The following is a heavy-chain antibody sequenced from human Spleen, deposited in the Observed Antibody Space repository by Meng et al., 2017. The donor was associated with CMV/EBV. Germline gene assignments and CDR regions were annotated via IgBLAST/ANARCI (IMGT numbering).Heavy chain of an antibody. CDR1: GGSISSYY. Sequence: GSLRLSCTVSGGSISSYYWSWIRQPPGKGLEWIGYIYYSGSTNYNPSLKSRVTISVDTSKNQFSLKLSSVTAADTAVYYCARIRRYCSSTSCQSYYYYGMDVWGQGTTVTVSS. V-gene: IGHV4-59*01. CDR2: IYYSGST. CDR3: ARIRRYCSSTSCQSYYYYGMDV. J-gene: IGHJ6*02. D-gene: IGHD2-2*01.